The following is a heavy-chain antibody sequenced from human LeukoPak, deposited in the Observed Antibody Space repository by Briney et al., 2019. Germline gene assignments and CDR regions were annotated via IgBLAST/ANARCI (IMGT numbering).Heavy chain of an antibody. D-gene: IGHD3-3*01. CDR1: GGSISSYY. CDR3: ARLEYDFWSGRPGAFDI. CDR2: IYTSGST. Sequence: SETLSLTCTVSGGSISSYYWSWIRQPPGKGLEWIGYIYTSGSTNYNPSLKSRVTISVDTSKNQFSLKLSSVTAADTAVYYCARLEYDFWSGRPGAFDIWGQGTMVTVSS. J-gene: IGHJ3*02. V-gene: IGHV4-4*09.